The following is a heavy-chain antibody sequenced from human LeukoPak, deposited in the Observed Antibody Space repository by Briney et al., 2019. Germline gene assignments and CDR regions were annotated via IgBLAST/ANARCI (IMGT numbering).Heavy chain of an antibody. CDR3: ARTGTNAWFDP. CDR1: GFTFSSYA. Sequence: GGSLRLSCAASGFTFSSYAMHWVRQAPSKGLEWVAVISYDGSNKYYADSVKGRFTISRDNSKNTLYLQTNSLRAEDTAVYYCARTGTNAWFDPWGQGTLVTVSS. D-gene: IGHD1-14*01. J-gene: IGHJ5*02. CDR2: ISYDGSNK. V-gene: IGHV3-30-3*01.